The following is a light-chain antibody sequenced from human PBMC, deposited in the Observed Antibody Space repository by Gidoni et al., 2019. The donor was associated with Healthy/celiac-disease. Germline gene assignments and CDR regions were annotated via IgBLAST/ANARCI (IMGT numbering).Light chain of an antibody. CDR3: QQYNNWPSVT. CDR2: GAS. Sequence: IVMTQSPATLSVSPGERATLSCRASQTVSSNLAWYQQKPGQAPRLLIYGASTRATGIPARFSGSGSGTEFTLTISSLQSEDFAVYYCQQYNNWPSVTFGQGTKVEIK. J-gene: IGKJ1*01. CDR1: QTVSSN. V-gene: IGKV3-15*01.